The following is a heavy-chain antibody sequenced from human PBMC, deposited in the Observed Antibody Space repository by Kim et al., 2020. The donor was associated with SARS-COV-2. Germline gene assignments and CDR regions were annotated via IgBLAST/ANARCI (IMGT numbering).Heavy chain of an antibody. CDR1: GGSISSYY. CDR3: ARTRGPNVTGDPGWFDP. D-gene: IGHD7-27*01. Sequence: SETLSLTCTVSGGSISSYYWSWIRQPPGKGLEWIGYIYYSGSTNYNRSLKSRVTISVDTSKNQFSLKLSSVTAADTAVYYCARTRGPNVTGDPGWFDPWGQGTLVTVSS. J-gene: IGHJ5*02. V-gene: IGHV4-59*13. CDR2: IYYSGST.